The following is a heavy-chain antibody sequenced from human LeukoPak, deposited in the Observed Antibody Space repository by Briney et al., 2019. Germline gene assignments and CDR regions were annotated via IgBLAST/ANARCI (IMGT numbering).Heavy chain of an antibody. D-gene: IGHD3-10*01. J-gene: IGHJ4*01. CDR1: GGTFKDYY. CDR2: INHSGTI. V-gene: IGHV4-34*01. CDR3: ARGRRYYYGSGFYY. Sequence: SETLSLTCAVYGGTFKDYYWTWIRQSPGKGLEWIGEINHSGTINSNPSLESRVTISVDTSKNQFSLRLTSVTAADAAIYYCARGRRYYYGSGFYYWGQGTLVTVST.